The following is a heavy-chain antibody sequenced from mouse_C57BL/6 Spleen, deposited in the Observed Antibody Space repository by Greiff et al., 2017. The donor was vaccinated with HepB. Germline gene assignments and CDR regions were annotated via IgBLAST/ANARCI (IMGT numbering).Heavy chain of an antibody. CDR3: ARGYYGLYYAMDY. V-gene: IGHV1-19*01. J-gene: IGHJ4*01. D-gene: IGHD1-1*02. Sequence: EVQLQQSGPVLVKPGASVKMSCKASGYTFTDYYMNWVKQSHGKSLEWIGVINPYNGGTSYNQKFKGKATLTVDKSSSTAYMELNSLTSEDSAVYYCARGYYGLYYAMDYWGQGTSVTVSS. CDR1: GYTFTDYY. CDR2: INPYNGGT.